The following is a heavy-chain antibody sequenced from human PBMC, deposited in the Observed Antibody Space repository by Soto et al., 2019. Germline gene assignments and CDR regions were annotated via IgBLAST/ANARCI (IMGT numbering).Heavy chain of an antibody. V-gene: IGHV6-1*01. CDR2: TYYRSRWSD. J-gene: IGHJ4*02. D-gene: IGHD3-22*01. CDR3: ARANDPSGNYIQYFDY. Sequence: SQTLSLTCAISGDSVSSNSAAWNWIRQSPSRGLEWLGRTYYRSRWSDDYAESVRGRIAVNPDTSKNQFSLQLNSVTPEDTAVYFCARANDPSGNYIQYFDYWGQGTLVTVSS. CDR1: GDSVSSNSAA.